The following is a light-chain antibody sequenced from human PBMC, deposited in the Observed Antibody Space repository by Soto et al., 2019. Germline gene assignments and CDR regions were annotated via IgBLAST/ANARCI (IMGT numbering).Light chain of an antibody. CDR2: GIS. Sequence: EIVMTQSPATLSVSPGERATLSCRASQSVRSNLAWYQQKPGQAPRLLIYGISTRATGIPIRLSGSASGTEFTLTISSLQSEDFAVYYCQQRSNWLTFGGGTKVEIK. J-gene: IGKJ4*01. V-gene: IGKV3-15*01. CDR1: QSVRSN. CDR3: QQRSNWLT.